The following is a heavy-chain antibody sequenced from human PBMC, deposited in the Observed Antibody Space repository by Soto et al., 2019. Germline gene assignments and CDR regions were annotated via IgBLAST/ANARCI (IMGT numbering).Heavy chain of an antibody. V-gene: IGHV3-11*06. CDR1: GFTFSDYY. D-gene: IGHD4-17*01. CDR3: ARDHSTVTGYYYGMDV. CDR2: ISSSSSYT. Sequence: GGSLRLSCAASGFTFSDYYMSWIRQAPGKGLEWVSYISSSSSYTNYADSVKGRFTISRENAKNSLYLQMNSLRAEDTAVYYCARDHSTVTGYYYGMDVWGQGTTVTVSS. J-gene: IGHJ6*02.